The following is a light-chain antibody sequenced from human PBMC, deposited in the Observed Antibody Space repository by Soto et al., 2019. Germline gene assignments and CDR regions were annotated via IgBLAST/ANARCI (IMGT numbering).Light chain of an antibody. V-gene: IGLV1-44*01. CDR1: SSNIGSNT. J-gene: IGLJ3*02. CDR2: SNN. CDR3: AAWDDSLNAWV. Sequence: QSVLTQPPSASETPGQKVTISCSGSSSNIGSNTVSWYQQLPGTAPKLLIYSNNQRPSGVPARFAGSKSGTSASLGISGLQAEDEAEYYGAAWDDSLNAWVCGGGTKLTVL.